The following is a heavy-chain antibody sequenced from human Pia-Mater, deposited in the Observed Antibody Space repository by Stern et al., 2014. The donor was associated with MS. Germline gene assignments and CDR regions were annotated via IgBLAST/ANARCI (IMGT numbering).Heavy chain of an antibody. CDR2: IIPIFGTA. V-gene: IGHV1-69*01. CDR3: ARDGRHTDNYGLDV. CDR1: GGTFNVYA. D-gene: IGHD3-9*01. J-gene: IGHJ6*02. Sequence: VQLVQSGAEVKKPGSSVKVSCKASGGTFNVYAINWLRQAPGKGLGWMGGIIPIFGTANYAQKFQGRVTITADESTRTSSMQLSSLRYDDTAVYYCARDGRHTDNYGLDVWGQGTTVTVSS.